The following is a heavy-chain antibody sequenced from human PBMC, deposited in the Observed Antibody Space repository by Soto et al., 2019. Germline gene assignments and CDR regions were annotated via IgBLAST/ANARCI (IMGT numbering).Heavy chain of an antibody. D-gene: IGHD3-10*01. V-gene: IGHV4-31*03. CDR2: IYYSGST. J-gene: IGHJ4*02. Sequence: SETLSLTCTVSGGSISSGGYYWSWIRQHPGKGLEWIGYIYYSGSTYYNPSLKSRVTISVDTSKNQFSLKLSSVTAADTAVYYCARFDSYSGRDYDYWGQGTLVTVSS. CDR3: ARFDSYSGRDYDY. CDR1: GGSISSGGYY.